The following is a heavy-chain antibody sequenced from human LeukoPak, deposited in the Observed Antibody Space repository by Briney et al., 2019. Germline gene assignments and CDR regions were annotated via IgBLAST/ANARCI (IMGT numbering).Heavy chain of an antibody. CDR1: GDSISSSSYY. Sequence: PSETLSLTCAVSGDSISSSSYYWGWVRQPPGTGPEWIGSIYYSGTTYYNPSLKSRLTISIDTSRNQFSLKLSSVTAADTAVYYCARRMITFGGVIVWGQGTLVTVSS. D-gene: IGHD3-16*02. J-gene: IGHJ4*02. V-gene: IGHV4-39*01. CDR2: IYYSGTT. CDR3: ARRMITFGGVIV.